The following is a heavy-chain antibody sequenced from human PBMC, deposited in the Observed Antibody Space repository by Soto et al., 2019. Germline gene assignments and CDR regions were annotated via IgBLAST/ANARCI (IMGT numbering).Heavy chain of an antibody. CDR2: IDDGNIA. D-gene: IGHD2-21*02. CDR3: TKRPLCVGDCWYFGD. J-gene: IGHJ4*02. CDR1: GFNFRTYA. V-gene: IGHV3-23*05. Sequence: EVRLLESGGGSAQPGGSLRLSCAASGFNFRTYAMYWVRQAPGKGLEWVSAIDDGNIAYYADSVKGRFIISRDNSRNTLYLHMDGLRVEDTAIYFCTKRPLCVGDCWYFGDWGQGILVTVSS.